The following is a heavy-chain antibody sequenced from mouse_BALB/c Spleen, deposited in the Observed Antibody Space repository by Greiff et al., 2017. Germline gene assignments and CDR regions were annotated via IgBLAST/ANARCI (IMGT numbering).Heavy chain of an antibody. D-gene: IGHD2-14*01. V-gene: IGHV1S41*01. CDR3: ARSGPDYRYDGAY. CDR1: GYTFTSYW. Sequence: DLVKPGASVKLSCKASGYTFTSYWINWIKQRPGQGLEWIGRIAPGSGSTYYNEMFKGKASLTVDTSSSTAYIQLSSLSSEDSAVYFCARSGPDYRYDGAYWGQGTLVTVSA. CDR2: IAPGSGST. J-gene: IGHJ3*01.